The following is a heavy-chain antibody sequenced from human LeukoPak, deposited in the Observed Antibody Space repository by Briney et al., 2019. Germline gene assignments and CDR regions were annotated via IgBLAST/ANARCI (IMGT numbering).Heavy chain of an antibody. CDR3: ARASLDYGDYSDWFDP. Sequence: ASVKVSCKASGYTFTSYGISWVRQAPGQGLEWMGWISAYNGNTNYAQKLQGRVTMTTDTSTSTAYMELRSLRSDDTAVYYCARASLDYGDYSDWFDPWGQGTLVTVSS. D-gene: IGHD4-17*01. V-gene: IGHV1-18*01. J-gene: IGHJ5*02. CDR1: GYTFTSYG. CDR2: ISAYNGNT.